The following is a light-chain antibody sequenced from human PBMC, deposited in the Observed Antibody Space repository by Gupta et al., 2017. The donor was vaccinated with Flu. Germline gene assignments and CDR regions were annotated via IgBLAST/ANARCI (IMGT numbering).Light chain of an antibody. Sequence: SSELTQEPAVSVALGPTVRITCHGDSLRSYYASWYQQKPGQAPVLVIYGKNNRPSGIPDRFSGSSSGNTASLTITGAQAEDEADYYCNSRDSSGNPHVVFGGGTKLTVL. V-gene: IGLV3-19*01. J-gene: IGLJ2*01. CDR2: GKN. CDR3: NSRDSSGNPHVV. CDR1: SLRSYY.